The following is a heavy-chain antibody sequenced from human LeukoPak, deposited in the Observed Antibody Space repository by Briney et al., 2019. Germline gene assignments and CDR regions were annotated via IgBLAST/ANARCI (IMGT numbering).Heavy chain of an antibody. CDR2: IRSKAYGGTT. J-gene: IGHJ4*02. Sequence: GGSLRLSCTASGFTFGDYAMSWFRQAPGKGLEWVGFIRSKAYGGTTEYAASVKGRFTISRDDSKSIAYLQMNSLRAEDTAVYYCARSYLYILTGYYFDYWGQGTLVTVSS. CDR3: ARSYLYILTGYYFDY. D-gene: IGHD3-9*01. CDR1: GFTFGDYA. V-gene: IGHV3-49*03.